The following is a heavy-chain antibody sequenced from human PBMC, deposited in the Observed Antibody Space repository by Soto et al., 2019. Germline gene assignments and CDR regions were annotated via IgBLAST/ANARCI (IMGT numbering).Heavy chain of an antibody. V-gene: IGHV4-34*01. CDR2: INHSGST. J-gene: IGHJ4*02. CDR1: GGSFSGYY. CDR3: ARGYDGGFDY. D-gene: IGHD3-22*01. Sequence: QVQLQQWGAGLLKPSETLSLTCAVYGGSFSGYYWSWIRQPPGKGLEWIGEINHSGSTNYNPSLKSRFTISVDTSKNQFSLKLSSVTAADTAVYYCARGYDGGFDYWGQGTLVTVSS.